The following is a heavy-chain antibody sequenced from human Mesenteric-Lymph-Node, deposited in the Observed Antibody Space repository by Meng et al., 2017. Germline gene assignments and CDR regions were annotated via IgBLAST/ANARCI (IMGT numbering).Heavy chain of an antibody. CDR2: IWSDGSNQ. J-gene: IGHJ4*02. D-gene: IGHD1-1*01. Sequence: GESLKISCVVSGFKFSTFGMHWVRQAPGKGLEWVAVIWSDGSNQYYGDSVKGRFTISRDNSKSTLYLQMHNLRAEDTAVYYCARGGRTGSHLLDYWGQGTLVTVSS. CDR1: GFKFSTFG. V-gene: IGHV3-33*01. CDR3: ARGGRTGSHLLDY.